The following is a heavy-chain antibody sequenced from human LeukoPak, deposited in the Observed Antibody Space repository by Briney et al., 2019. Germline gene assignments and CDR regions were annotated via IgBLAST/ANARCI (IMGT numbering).Heavy chain of an antibody. J-gene: IGHJ4*02. Sequence: PGRSLRLSCAASGFTFSSYGMHWVRQAPGKGLEWVAVISYDGSNKYYADSVKGRFTISRDNSKNTLYLQMNSLRAEDTAVYYCARAAYDNSGYLTLWGQGTLVTVSS. D-gene: IGHD3-22*01. V-gene: IGHV3-30*03. CDR1: GFTFSSYG. CDR3: ARAAYDNSGYLTL. CDR2: ISYDGSNK.